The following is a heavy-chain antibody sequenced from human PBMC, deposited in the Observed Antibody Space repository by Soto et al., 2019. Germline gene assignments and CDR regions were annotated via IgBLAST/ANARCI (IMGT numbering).Heavy chain of an antibody. J-gene: IGHJ6*03. V-gene: IGHV4-34*01. CDR1: GGSFSGYY. Sequence: PSETLSLTCAVYGGSFSGYYWSWIRQPPGKGLEWIGEINHSGSTNYNPSLKSRVTISVDTSKNQFSLKLSSVTAADTAVYYCARTGPLVRSARRAYYYYYMDVWGKGTTVTVSS. CDR3: ARTGPLVRSARRAYYYYYMDV. CDR2: INHSGST. D-gene: IGHD3-9*01.